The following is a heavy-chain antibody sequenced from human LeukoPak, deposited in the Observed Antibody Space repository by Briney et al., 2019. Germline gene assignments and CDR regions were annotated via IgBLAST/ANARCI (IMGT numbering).Heavy chain of an antibody. CDR3: ARDSGISWYFDS. CDR1: GFTFSSYE. D-gene: IGHD6-13*01. J-gene: IGHJ4*02. CDR2: ISSSGGSI. V-gene: IGHV3-48*03. Sequence: GGSLRLSCAASGFTFSSYEMNCVRQAPGKGLEWVSYISSSGGSIYYADSVKGRFTMSRDNAKNSLYLQMNSLRDEDTAVYYCARDSGISWYFDSWGQGTLVTVSS.